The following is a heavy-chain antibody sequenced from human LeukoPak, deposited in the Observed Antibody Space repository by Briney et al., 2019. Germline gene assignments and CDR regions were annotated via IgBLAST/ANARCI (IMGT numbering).Heavy chain of an antibody. J-gene: IGHJ5*02. CDR1: GYTLTGYY. D-gene: IGHD6-6*01. Sequence: ASVKVSCKASGYTLTGYYMHWVRQAPGQGLEWMGWINPNSGGTNYAQKFQGRVTMTRDTSISTAYMELSRLRSDDTAVYYCAREYRSSFILPNWFDPWGQGTLVTVSS. CDR2: INPNSGGT. V-gene: IGHV1-2*02. CDR3: AREYRSSFILPNWFDP.